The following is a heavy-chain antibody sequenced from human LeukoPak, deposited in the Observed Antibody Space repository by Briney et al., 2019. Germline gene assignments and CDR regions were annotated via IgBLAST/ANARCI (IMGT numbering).Heavy chain of an antibody. V-gene: IGHV3-64D*09. CDR3: VKRLTLGSYDY. Sequence: GGSFRAFCSASGFTFSSCGKHWVRQAPGKGLEYVSAISSNGGSTYYADSVKGRFTISRDNSKNTLYLQMSSLRAEDTAVYYCVKRLTLGSYDYWGQGTLVTVSS. D-gene: IGHD1-26*01. CDR1: GFTFSSCG. J-gene: IGHJ4*02. CDR2: ISSNGGST.